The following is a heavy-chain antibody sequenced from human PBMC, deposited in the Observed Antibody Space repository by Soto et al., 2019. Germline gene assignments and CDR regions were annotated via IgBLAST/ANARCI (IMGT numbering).Heavy chain of an antibody. Sequence: QVQLVESGGGVVQPGRSLRLSCAASGFTFSSYGMHWVRQAPGKGLEWVAVIWYDGSNKYYADSVKGRFTISRDNSKNTLYLQMNSLRAEDTAVYYCARVHKAYSSGWFPSQAFDYWGQGTLVTVSP. CDR3: ARVHKAYSSGWFPSQAFDY. D-gene: IGHD6-19*01. V-gene: IGHV3-33*01. CDR1: GFTFSSYG. J-gene: IGHJ4*02. CDR2: IWYDGSNK.